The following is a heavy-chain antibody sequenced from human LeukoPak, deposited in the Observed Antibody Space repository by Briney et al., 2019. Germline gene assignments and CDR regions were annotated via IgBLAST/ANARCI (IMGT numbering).Heavy chain of an antibody. J-gene: IGHJ4*02. V-gene: IGHV4-4*07. CDR1: GGSISSYY. CDR3: ARGRVWFREYYFDY. D-gene: IGHD3-10*01. CDR2: IYTSGST. Sequence: SETPSLTCTVSGGSISSYYWSWIRQPAGKGLEWIGRIYTSGSTNYNPSLKSRVTMSVDTSKNQCSLKLSSVTAADTAVYYCARGRVWFREYYFDYWGQGTLVTVSS.